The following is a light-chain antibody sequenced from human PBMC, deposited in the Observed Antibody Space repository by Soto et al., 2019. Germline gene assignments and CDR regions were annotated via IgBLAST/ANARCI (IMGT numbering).Light chain of an antibody. CDR1: QSINNR. Sequence: IQITHSPSTLSASFGDRVTITGRASQSINNRLAWYQLKPGKAPRLLIYHASTLQSGVPSGFSGSGSGTEFTLTISRLQHDDFATYYCQQYASYSPTFGQGTKVDIK. V-gene: IGKV1-5*01. CDR2: HAS. J-gene: IGKJ1*01. CDR3: QQYASYSPT.